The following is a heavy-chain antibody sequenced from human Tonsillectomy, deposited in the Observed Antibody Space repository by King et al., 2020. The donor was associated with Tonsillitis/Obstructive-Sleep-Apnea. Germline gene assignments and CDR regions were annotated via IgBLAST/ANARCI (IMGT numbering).Heavy chain of an antibody. CDR3: VRQYRSSQESDY. CDR2: IYPGDSDT. Sequence: VQLVESGAEVRKPGESLKLSCKGSGYSFTSYWIGWVRQMPGKGLEWMGIIYPGDSDTRYSPSFQGLVTISADKSFSTAYLQWSSLKASDTAMYFCVRQYRSSQESDYWGQGTLVTVSS. J-gene: IGHJ4*02. CDR1: GYSFTSYW. V-gene: IGHV5-51*01. D-gene: IGHD6-6*01.